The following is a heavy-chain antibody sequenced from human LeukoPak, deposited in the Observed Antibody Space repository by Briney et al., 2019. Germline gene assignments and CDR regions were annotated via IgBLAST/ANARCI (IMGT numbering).Heavy chain of an antibody. D-gene: IGHD3-22*01. Sequence: SETLSLTCAVYGGSFSGYYWSWIRQPPGKGLKWIGEINHSGSTNYNPSLKSRVTISVDTSKNQFSLELSSVTAADTAVYYCARSRRHYITMIVVANNWFDPWGQGTLVTVSS. CDR2: INHSGST. V-gene: IGHV4-34*01. CDR1: GGSFSGYY. J-gene: IGHJ5*02. CDR3: ARSRRHYITMIVVANNWFDP.